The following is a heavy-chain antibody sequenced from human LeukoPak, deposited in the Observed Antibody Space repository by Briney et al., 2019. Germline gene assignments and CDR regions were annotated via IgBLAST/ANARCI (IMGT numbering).Heavy chain of an antibody. V-gene: IGHV3-53*01. Sequence: GGSLRLSCAASGFTFSSYSMNWVRQAPGKGLEWVSVIYSGGSTYYADSVKGRFTISRDNSKNTLYLQMNSLRAEDTAVYYCARPTYWGQGTLVTVSS. CDR1: GFTFSSYS. CDR2: IYSGGST. J-gene: IGHJ4*02. CDR3: ARPTY.